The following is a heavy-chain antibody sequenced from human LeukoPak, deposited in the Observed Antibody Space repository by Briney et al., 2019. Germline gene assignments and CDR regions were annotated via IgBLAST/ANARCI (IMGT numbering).Heavy chain of an antibody. CDR2: IIPIFGTA. CDR3: ARARIGMDPYYYYYMDV. J-gene: IGHJ6*03. V-gene: IGHV1-69*05. D-gene: IGHD1-14*01. Sequence: GASVKVSCKASGGTFSSYAISWVRQAPGQGLEWMGGIIPIFGTANYAQKFQGRVTITTDESTSTAYMELSSLRSEDTAVYYRARARIGMDPYYYYYMDVWGKGTTVTVSS. CDR1: GGTFSSYA.